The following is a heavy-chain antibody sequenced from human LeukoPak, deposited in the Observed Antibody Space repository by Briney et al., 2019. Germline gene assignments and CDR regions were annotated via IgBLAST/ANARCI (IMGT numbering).Heavy chain of an antibody. CDR2: IYSGGST. CDR3: ARLSGSYLPYNWFDP. CDR1: GVSISTYY. Sequence: PSETLSLTCAVSGVSISTYYWSWIRQPPGKGLEWIGYIYSGGSTNYKAALKSRGTISVDASKSQSSLKLSSVTAADTAVYYCARLSGSYLPYNWFDPWGQGTLVTVSS. V-gene: IGHV4-59*01. D-gene: IGHD1-26*01. J-gene: IGHJ5*02.